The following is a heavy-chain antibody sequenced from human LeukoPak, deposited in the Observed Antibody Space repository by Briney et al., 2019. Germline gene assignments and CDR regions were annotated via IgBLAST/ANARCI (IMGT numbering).Heavy chain of an antibody. CDR1: GFTVSSNY. CDR2: IYSGGST. CDR3: ARDLLNYYYYYGMDV. J-gene: IGHJ6*02. Sequence: GGSLRLSCAASGFTVSSNYMSWVRQAPGKGLEWVSVIYSGGSTYYADSVKGRFTISRDNSKNTLYLQMNSLRAEDTAVYYCARDLLNYYYYYGMDVWGQGTTVTVSS. V-gene: IGHV3-53*01.